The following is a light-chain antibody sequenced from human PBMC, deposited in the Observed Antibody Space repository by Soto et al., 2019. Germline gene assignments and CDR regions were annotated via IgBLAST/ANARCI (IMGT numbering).Light chain of an antibody. CDR2: DAS. Sequence: VLTQSPVTLSLSPGWTATLTCKDSRSVTTYVNWFRQRPGQAPRLLIFDASNRATGIPPRFTGSGSGTDFTLTIANLEPEDSAVYSCQQRSNWLSFGGGTKVDSK. V-gene: IGKV3-11*01. CDR3: QQRSNWLS. CDR1: RSVTTY. J-gene: IGKJ4*01.